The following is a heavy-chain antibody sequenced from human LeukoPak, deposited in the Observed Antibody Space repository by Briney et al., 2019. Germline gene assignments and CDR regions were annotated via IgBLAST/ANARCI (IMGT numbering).Heavy chain of an antibody. CDR2: INTNTGNP. CDR1: GYTFTNYA. J-gene: IGHJ4*02. Sequence: GASVKVSCKASGYTFTNYAIHWVRQAPGQGLEWMGWINTNTGNPTYAQGFTGRFVFSLDTSVSTAYLQITSLKAEDTAVYYCARDDYCSRGGCHSRYWGQGTLVTVSS. CDR3: ARDDYCSRGGCHSRY. D-gene: IGHD2-15*01. V-gene: IGHV7-4-1*02.